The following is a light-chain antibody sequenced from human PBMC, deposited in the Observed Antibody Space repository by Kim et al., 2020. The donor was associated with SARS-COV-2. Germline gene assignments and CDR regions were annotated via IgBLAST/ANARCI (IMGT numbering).Light chain of an antibody. J-gene: IGKJ4*01. V-gene: IGKV3-20*01. CDR2: DAS. CDR1: QSVSTNY. Sequence: SPGEVATLSCRASQSVSTNYLAWYQQKPGQAPRLLVYDASTRASGVPDRFSGSGSGTDFTLTISRLEPEDFAMYYCQQHASSPITFGGGTKVDIK. CDR3: QQHASSPIT.